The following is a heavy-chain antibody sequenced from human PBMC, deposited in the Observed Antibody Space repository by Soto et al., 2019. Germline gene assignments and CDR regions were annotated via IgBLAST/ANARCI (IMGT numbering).Heavy chain of an antibody. CDR3: ARDFTRTDIVGSYTYYYYYGMDV. D-gene: IGHD1-26*01. CDR2: ISYDGSNK. Sequence: GGSLRLSCAASGFTFSSYAMHWVRQAPGKGLEWVAVISYDGSNKYYADSVKGRFTISRDNSKNTLYLQMNSLRAEDTAVYYCARDFTRTDIVGSYTYYYYYGMDVWGQGTTVTVSS. J-gene: IGHJ6*02. V-gene: IGHV3-30-3*01. CDR1: GFTFSSYA.